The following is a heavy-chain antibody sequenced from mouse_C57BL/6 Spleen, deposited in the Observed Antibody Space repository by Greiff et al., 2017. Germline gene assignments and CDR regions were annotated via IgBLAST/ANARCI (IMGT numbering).Heavy chain of an antibody. Sequence: QVQLQQPGAELVKPGASVKLSCKASGYTFTSYWMQWVKQRPGQGLEWIGEIYPSDSYTTYNQKFKGKATLTVDPSSSTAYMQLSSLTSEDTAVYYCARKRGTGGWGQGTLLTVSA. V-gene: IGHV1-50*01. CDR3: ARKRGTGG. CDR1: GYTFTSYW. D-gene: IGHD3-3*01. CDR2: IYPSDSYT. J-gene: IGHJ3*01.